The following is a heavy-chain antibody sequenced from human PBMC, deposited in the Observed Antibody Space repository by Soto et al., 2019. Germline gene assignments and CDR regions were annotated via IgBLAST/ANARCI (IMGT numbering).Heavy chain of an antibody. Sequence: QLQLVQSGAEVKRPGSSVKVSCKISGGSFSSYAFHWVRQAPGQGLEWMGKFIPTYDTPNYAQKFQGRVTFTADKSTRPVYMELSSLRSEDTALYYFAIEIRDTNPGPLGVWGQGTTVTVSS. CDR2: FIPTYDTP. CDR3: AIEIRDTNPGPLGV. D-gene: IGHD2-2*01. V-gene: IGHV1-69*06. J-gene: IGHJ6*02. CDR1: GGSFSSYA.